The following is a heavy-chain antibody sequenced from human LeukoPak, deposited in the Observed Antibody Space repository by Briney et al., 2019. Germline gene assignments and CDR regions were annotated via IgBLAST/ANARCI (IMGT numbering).Heavy chain of an antibody. V-gene: IGHV4-59*01. D-gene: IGHD3-22*01. Sequence: SETLSLTCTVSGGSTSSYYWSWIRQPPGKGLEWIGYIHYSGSTNYNPSLKSRVTISVDTSKNQFSLKLSSVTAADTAVYYCARLYYDSSGHYWGQGTLVTVSS. CDR3: ARLYYDSSGHY. J-gene: IGHJ4*02. CDR1: GGSTSSYY. CDR2: IHYSGST.